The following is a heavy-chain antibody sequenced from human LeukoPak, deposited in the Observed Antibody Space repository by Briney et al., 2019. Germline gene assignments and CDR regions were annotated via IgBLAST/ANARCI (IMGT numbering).Heavy chain of an antibody. D-gene: IGHD3-9*01. CDR3: ARANPAVDYDILTGSNNWFDP. CDR2: ISTSSRYT. J-gene: IGHJ5*02. V-gene: IGHV3-11*05. Sequence: PGGSLRLSCAASGFTLSDYYMTWVRQAPGRGLELVSYISTSSRYTNYADSVKSRFTISRDNAKQSLYLQMNSLRAEDTAVYFCARANPAVDYDILTGSNNWFDPWGQGTLVTVSS. CDR1: GFTLSDYY.